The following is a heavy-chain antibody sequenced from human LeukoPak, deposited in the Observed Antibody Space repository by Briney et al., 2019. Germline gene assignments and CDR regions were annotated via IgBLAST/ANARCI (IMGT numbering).Heavy chain of an antibody. Sequence: GGSLRLSCAASGFTVSSNYMSWVRQAPGKGLEWVSVIYSGGSTYYADSVKGRFTISRDNSENTLYLQMNSLRAEDTAVYYCARAPGLLRYDLWGQGTLVTVSS. D-gene: IGHD3-9*01. CDR2: IYSGGST. V-gene: IGHV3-53*01. CDR3: ARAPGLLRYDL. J-gene: IGHJ5*02. CDR1: GFTVSSNY.